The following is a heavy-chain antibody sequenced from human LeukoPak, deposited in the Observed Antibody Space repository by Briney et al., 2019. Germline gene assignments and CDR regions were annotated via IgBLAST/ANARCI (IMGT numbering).Heavy chain of an antibody. V-gene: IGHV4-34*01. CDR1: GGSFSGYY. CDR2: INHSGST. J-gene: IGHJ4*02. CDR3: ARLSRYSSSWPDY. Sequence: SGTLSLTCAVYGGSFSGYYWSWIRQPPGKGLEWIGEINHSGSTNYNPSLKSRVTISVDTTKNQFSLKLSSVTAADTAVYCCARLSRYSSSWPDYWGQGTLVTVSS. D-gene: IGHD6-13*01.